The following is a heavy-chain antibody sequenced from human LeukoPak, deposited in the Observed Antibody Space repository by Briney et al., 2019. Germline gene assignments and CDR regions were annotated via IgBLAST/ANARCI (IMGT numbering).Heavy chain of an antibody. V-gene: IGHV4-61*01. CDR2: IYDSGSL. CDR1: GGSISSSSYY. CDR3: ARDRDGGSSL. Sequence: SETLSLTCTVSGGSISSSSYYWSWIRQPPGKGLDWIGYIYDSGSLNYNPTVKSRVTISVDTSKNQLSLKLTSVTAADTAVYYCARDRDGGSSLWGQGTLVTVSA. D-gene: IGHD4-23*01. J-gene: IGHJ4*02.